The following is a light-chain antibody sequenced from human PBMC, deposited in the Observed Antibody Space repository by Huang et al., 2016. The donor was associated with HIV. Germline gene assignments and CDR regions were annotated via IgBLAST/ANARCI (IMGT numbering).Light chain of an antibody. CDR2: WAS. J-gene: IGKJ1*01. V-gene: IGKV4-1*01. Sequence: DIVLTQSPHSLAVSLGERATINCKSSQSLFYWSNNKNHLVWYQQKPGQPPKLLMYWASTRESGVPDRFSASGSGTDFTLTISSLQAEDVAVYYCQQYYTVPWTFGQGTKVEI. CDR3: QQYYTVPWT. CDR1: QSLFYWSNNKNH.